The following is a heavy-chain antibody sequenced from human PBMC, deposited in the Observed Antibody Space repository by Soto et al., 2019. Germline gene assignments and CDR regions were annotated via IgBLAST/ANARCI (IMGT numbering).Heavy chain of an antibody. J-gene: IGHJ6*02. V-gene: IGHV4-4*02. CDR2: IYHSGST. D-gene: IGHD3-3*01. Sequence: PSETLSLTCAVSGGSISSSNWWSWVRQPPGKGLEWIGEIYHSGSTNYNPSLKSRVTISVDKSKNQFSLKLSSVTAADTAVYYCARDTLTNFGVVLYYGMDVWGQGTTVTVSS. CDR1: GGSISSSNW. CDR3: ARDTLTNFGVVLYYGMDV.